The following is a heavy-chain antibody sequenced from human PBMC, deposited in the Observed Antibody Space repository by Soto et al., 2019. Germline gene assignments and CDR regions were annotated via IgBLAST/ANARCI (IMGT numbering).Heavy chain of an antibody. CDR3: ARVPLGYDSSGYFLNDAFDI. V-gene: IGHV1-8*01. J-gene: IGHJ3*02. CDR1: GYTFTEYD. CDR2: VSPENRNA. D-gene: IGHD3-22*01. Sequence: ASVKGSCKTSGYTFTEYDINWVRQAPGQGLKYMGWVSPENRNAGYAPQFRGRVSMTADTSINTVYLELTTLTYEDTAVYYWARVPLGYDSSGYFLNDAFDIWGQGTMVTSSS.